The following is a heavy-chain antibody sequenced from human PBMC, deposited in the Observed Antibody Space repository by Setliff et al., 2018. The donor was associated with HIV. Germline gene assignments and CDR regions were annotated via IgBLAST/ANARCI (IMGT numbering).Heavy chain of an antibody. D-gene: IGHD3-10*01. V-gene: IGHV3-43*01. J-gene: IGHJ6*02. CDR1: GFTFDDYA. Sequence: PGGSLRLSCAASGFTFDDYAMHWVRQAPGKGLEWVSLISWDGGSTYYADSVRGRFTISRDNSKNTVFLQMNGLRSEDTAIYYCARKLRPGHGVDVWGQGTTVTISS. CDR2: ISWDGGST. CDR3: ARKLRPGHGVDV.